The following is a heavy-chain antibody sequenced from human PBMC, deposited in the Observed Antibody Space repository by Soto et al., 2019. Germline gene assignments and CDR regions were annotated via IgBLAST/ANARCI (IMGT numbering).Heavy chain of an antibody. Sequence: SSETLSLTCTVSGGSISSDDYYWSWIRQAPGRGLEWIGYIHSSGSIYYNPSLKSRATMSIDTAGNQFSLKVSSVTVADTAVYFCARAPVGLDTISYFDYWGQGKLVTVSS. D-gene: IGHD3-3*01. CDR2: IHSSGSI. J-gene: IGHJ4*02. CDR3: ARAPVGLDTISYFDY. V-gene: IGHV4-30-4*01. CDR1: GGSISSDDYY.